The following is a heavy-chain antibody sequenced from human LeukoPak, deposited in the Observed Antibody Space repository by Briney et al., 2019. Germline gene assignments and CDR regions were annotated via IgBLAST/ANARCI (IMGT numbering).Heavy chain of an antibody. Sequence: GGSLRLSCAASGFTFSSYGMHWVRQAPGKGLEWVAFIRYDGSNKYYADSVKGRFTISRDNSKNTLYLQMNSLRAEDTAVYYCAKDLYLIRYFDWSQTLGVDYWGQGTLVTVSS. J-gene: IGHJ4*02. CDR1: GFTFSSYG. CDR3: AKDLYLIRYFDWSQTLGVDY. V-gene: IGHV3-30*02. D-gene: IGHD3-9*01. CDR2: IRYDGSNK.